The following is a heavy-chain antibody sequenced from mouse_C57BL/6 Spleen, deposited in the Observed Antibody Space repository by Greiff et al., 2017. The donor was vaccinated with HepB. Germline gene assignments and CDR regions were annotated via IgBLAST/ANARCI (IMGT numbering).Heavy chain of an antibody. CDR1: GFSLTSYG. CDR2: IWRGGST. D-gene: IGHD4-1*01. J-gene: IGHJ4*01. CDR3: AKLRGTGNNNYAMDY. V-gene: IGHV2-5*01. Sequence: VQLQQSGPGLVQPSQSLSITCTVSGFSLTSYGVHWVRQSPGKGLEWLGVIWRGGSTDYNAAFMSRLSITKDNSKSQVFFKMNSLQADDTAIYYCAKLRGTGNNNYAMDYWGQGTSVTVSS.